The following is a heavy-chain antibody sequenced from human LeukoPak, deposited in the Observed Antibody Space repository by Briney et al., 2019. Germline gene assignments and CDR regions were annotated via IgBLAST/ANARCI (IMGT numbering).Heavy chain of an antibody. CDR1: GYTFTIYY. CDR2: INPSGGST. Sequence: ASVKVSCKASGYTFTIYYMHWVRQAPGQGLEWMGIINPSGGSTSYAQKFQGRVTMTRDTSTSTVYMELSSLRSEDTAVYYCARALYRYGDGAYFDYWGQGPLVTVSS. D-gene: IGHD5-18*01. CDR3: ARALYRYGDGAYFDY. J-gene: IGHJ4*02. V-gene: IGHV1-46*01.